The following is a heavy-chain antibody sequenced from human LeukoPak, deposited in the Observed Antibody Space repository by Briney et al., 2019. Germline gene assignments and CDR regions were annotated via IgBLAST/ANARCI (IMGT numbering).Heavy chain of an antibody. V-gene: IGHV3-73*01. Sequence: GGSLKLSCAASGFTFSGSAMHWVRQASGKGLEWVGRIRSKANSYATAYAASVKGRFTISRDDSKNTAYLQMNSLKTEDTAVYYCTGVAGGDFLRPFEYWGQGILVTVSS. D-gene: IGHD2-21*02. CDR3: TGVAGGDFLRPFEY. CDR2: IRSKANSYAT. CDR1: GFTFSGSA. J-gene: IGHJ4*02.